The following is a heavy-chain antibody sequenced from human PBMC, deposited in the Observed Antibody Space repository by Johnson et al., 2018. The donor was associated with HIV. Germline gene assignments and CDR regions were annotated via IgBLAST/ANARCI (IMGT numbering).Heavy chain of an antibody. Sequence: QVQLVESGGGVVQPGRSLRLSCAASGFTFSSYGMHWVRQAPGKGLEWVAVISYDGSNKYYADSVKGRFTISRDNSKNTLYLQMNSLRAEDTALYYCAKDRHDYGDVDAFDIWGQGTMVTVSS. CDR3: AKDRHDYGDVDAFDI. D-gene: IGHD4-17*01. CDR1: GFTFSSYG. J-gene: IGHJ3*02. V-gene: IGHV3-30*18. CDR2: ISYDGSNK.